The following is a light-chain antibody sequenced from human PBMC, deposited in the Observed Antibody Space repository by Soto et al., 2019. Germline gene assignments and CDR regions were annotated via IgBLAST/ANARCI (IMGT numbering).Light chain of an antibody. Sequence: QSVLTQPASVSGSPGQSIAISCTGSGSDVGGYNYVSWYQQHPGKAPKLIIYGVSHRPSGVSPRFSASRSAYTASLTISGLQHEDDADYSCSSFTSSYFYVFGPGTKLTVL. CDR3: SSFTSSYFYV. CDR1: GSDVGGYNY. J-gene: IGLJ1*01. V-gene: IGLV2-14*01. CDR2: GVS.